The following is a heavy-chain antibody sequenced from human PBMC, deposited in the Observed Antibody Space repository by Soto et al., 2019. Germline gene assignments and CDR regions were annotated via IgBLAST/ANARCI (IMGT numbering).Heavy chain of an antibody. D-gene: IGHD3-10*01. CDR2: IYWDDDK. CDR3: GHCAQCTYDSGKVVTNAEYFHH. J-gene: IGHJ1*01. Sequence: QITLKESGPTLVKPTQTLMLTCTFSGFSLSTSGVGVGWIRQPPGKALEWLALIYWDDDKRYSPSLKSRLTITKDPSKNQVVLTMTNMDPVDTATYYCGHCAQCTYDSGKVVTNAEYFHHWGQGTLVTVSS. CDR1: GFSLSTSGVG. V-gene: IGHV2-5*02.